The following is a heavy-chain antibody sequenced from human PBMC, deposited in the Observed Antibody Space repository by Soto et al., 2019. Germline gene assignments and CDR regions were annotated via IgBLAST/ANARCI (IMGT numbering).Heavy chain of an antibody. CDR2: IYYSGST. V-gene: IGHV4-31*11. J-gene: IGHJ4*02. CDR1: GGSFSGYD. CDR3: ARPTYNSGSPFDY. D-gene: IGHD1-20*01. Sequence: SETLSLTCAVYGGSFSGYDWSWIRQHPGKGLEWIGYIYYSGSTYYNPSLKSRVTISVDTSKNQFSLKLSSVTAADTAVYYCARPTYNSGSPFDYWGQGTLVTVSS.